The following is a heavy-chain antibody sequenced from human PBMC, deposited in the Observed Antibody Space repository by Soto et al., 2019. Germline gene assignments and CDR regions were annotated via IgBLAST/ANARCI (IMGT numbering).Heavy chain of an antibody. CDR1: GYTFTSYG. J-gene: IGHJ5*02. CDR3: ARLLDFYSGYDERWFDP. CDR2: ISAYNGNT. D-gene: IGHD5-12*01. V-gene: IGHV1-18*04. Sequence: ASVKVSCKASGYTFTSYGISWVLQAPGQGLEWMGWISAYNGNTNYAQKLQGRVTMTTDTSTSTAYMELRSLRSDDTAVYYCARLLDFYSGYDERWFDPWGQGTLVTVSS.